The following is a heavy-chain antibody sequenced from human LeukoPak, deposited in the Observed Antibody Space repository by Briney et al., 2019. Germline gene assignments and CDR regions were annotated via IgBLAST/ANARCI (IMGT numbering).Heavy chain of an antibody. CDR3: AREGGSYHGSQFDY. V-gene: IGHV1-69*04. Sequence: SVKVSCKASGGTFSSYAISWVRQAPGQGLEWMGRIIPIFDITNYAQKLQGRDTITADKSTSTAYMELSSLTSEDTAVYYCAREGGSYHGSQFDYWGQGTLVTVSS. D-gene: IGHD1-26*01. J-gene: IGHJ4*02. CDR1: GGTFSSYA. CDR2: IIPIFDIT.